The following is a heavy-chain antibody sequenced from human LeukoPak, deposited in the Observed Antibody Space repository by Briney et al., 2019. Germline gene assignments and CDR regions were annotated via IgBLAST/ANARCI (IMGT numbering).Heavy chain of an antibody. J-gene: IGHJ4*02. CDR2: INSDGSST. CDR1: GFTFSSYW. Sequence: PGGSLRLSCAVSGFTFSSYWMHWVRQAPGKGLVWVSRINSDGSSTRYADSVKGRFTISRDNAKNTLYLQMNSLRVDDTAVYYCARAHYGGNSPIDYWGQGTLVTVSS. V-gene: IGHV3-74*01. CDR3: ARAHYGGNSPIDY. D-gene: IGHD4-23*01.